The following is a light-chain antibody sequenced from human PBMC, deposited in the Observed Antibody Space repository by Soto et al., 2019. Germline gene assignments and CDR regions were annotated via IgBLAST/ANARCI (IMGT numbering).Light chain of an antibody. V-gene: IGLV4-69*01. Sequence: QPVLAQSPSASASLGASVKLTCTLSSGHSNYAVAWHQQQPDKGPRYLMKLNSDGSHSKGDGIHDRFSGSSSGTERHLPITSLQSEDEADYYCQTWGTAIHDVVFGGGTKLTVL. CDR2: LNSDGSH. CDR1: SGHSNYA. CDR3: QTWGTAIHDVV. J-gene: IGLJ2*01.